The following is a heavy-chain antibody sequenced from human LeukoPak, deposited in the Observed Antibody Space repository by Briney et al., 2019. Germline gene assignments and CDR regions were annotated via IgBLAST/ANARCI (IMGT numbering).Heavy chain of an antibody. CDR2: INPSGGST. Sequence: GASVKVFFKSSGDTFTNYYMYWVRQAPGQGLEWMGIINPSGGSTSYAQKFQGRVTMTRDTSTCTVYMDLRGLRSEDTAVDLYSRDSAIVRGTVDDWCQGTLVTVSS. V-gene: IGHV1-46*01. CDR3: SRDSAIVRGTVDD. CDR1: GDTFTNYY. D-gene: IGHD3-10*01. J-gene: IGHJ4*02.